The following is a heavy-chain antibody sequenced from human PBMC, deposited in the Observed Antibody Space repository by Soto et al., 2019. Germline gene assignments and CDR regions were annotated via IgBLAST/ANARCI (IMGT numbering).Heavy chain of an antibody. D-gene: IGHD5-12*01. Sequence: QVQLQQWGAGLLKPSETLSLTCAVYGGSFSGYYWSWIRQPPGKGLEWIGEINHSGSTNYNPSLKSRVTISVDTSKNQFSLKLSSVTAADTAVYYCARDGRRRYSGYDFPRWFDPWGQGTLVTVSS. V-gene: IGHV4-34*01. CDR3: ARDGRRRYSGYDFPRWFDP. CDR1: GGSFSGYY. CDR2: INHSGST. J-gene: IGHJ5*02.